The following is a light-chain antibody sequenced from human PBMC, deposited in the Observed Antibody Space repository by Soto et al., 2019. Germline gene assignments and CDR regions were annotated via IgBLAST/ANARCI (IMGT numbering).Light chain of an antibody. CDR2: EVT. CDR3: SSYAGSNNPYV. J-gene: IGLJ1*01. Sequence: QSALTQPPSASGSPGQSVTISCTGTSGDIGGYDYVSWYQQHPGKAPKLMIYEVTKRPLGVPDRFSGPKSGNTASLTVSGLQAEDEADYYCSSYAGSNNPYVFGTGTKVTV. CDR1: SGDIGGYDY. V-gene: IGLV2-8*01.